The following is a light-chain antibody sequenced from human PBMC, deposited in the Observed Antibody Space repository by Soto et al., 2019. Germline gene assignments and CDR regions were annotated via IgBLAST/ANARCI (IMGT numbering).Light chain of an antibody. J-gene: IGKJ2*01. CDR1: QSISSW. V-gene: IGKV1-5*03. CDR2: KAS. Sequence: DIQMTQSPSTLSASVGDRVTITCRASQSISSWLAWYQQKPGKAPKLLIYKASSLESGVPSRFSGSGSGTDFPSALSNRQPVIFATYYCKQKNIYLSTFGQGTKREIK. CDR3: KQKNIYLST.